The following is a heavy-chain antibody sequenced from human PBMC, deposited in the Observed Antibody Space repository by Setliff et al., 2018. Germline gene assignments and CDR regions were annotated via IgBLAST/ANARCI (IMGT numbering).Heavy chain of an antibody. D-gene: IGHD1-1*01. CDR3: ARTGTYRYFDF. V-gene: IGHV4-39*01. J-gene: IGHJ4*02. CDR1: GASLSSGTYY. CDR2: IYYRGDT. Sequence: SETLSLTCTVSGASLSSGTYYWGWIRQPPGKGLERIGRIYYRGDTYYNASLKGRLTISVDTAQNQFSLRLTSVTAADTAVYYCARTGTYRYFDFWGQGTQVTVSS.